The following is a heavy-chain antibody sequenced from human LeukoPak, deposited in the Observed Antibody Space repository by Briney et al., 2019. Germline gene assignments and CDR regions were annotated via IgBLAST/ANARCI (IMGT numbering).Heavy chain of an antibody. CDR1: GFTFSSYG. CDR3: AKVAKYYYGPETYYFFEQ. V-gene: IGHV3-7*01. CDR2: IKQDGSEK. Sequence: GGSLRLSCAASGFTFSSYGMSWVRQAPGKGLEWVANIKQDGSEKNYVDSVKGRFTISRDYAKNSLYLQMNSLRVEDTAVYYCAKVAKYYYGPETYYFFEQWGQGTPVTASS. D-gene: IGHD3-10*01. J-gene: IGHJ4*02.